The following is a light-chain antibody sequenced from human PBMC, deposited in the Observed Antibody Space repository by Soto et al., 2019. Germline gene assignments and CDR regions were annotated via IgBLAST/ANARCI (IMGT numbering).Light chain of an antibody. CDR1: QSVSSN. Sequence: EIVMTQSPATLSVSPGERATLSCRASQSVSSNLAWYQQKPGQAPRRLIYGASTRATGIPARFSGSGSGTEFTLTISSLQSEEFAVYYCQHYNNWPRTFGQGTKVEIK. CDR3: QHYNNWPRT. CDR2: GAS. V-gene: IGKV3-15*01. J-gene: IGKJ1*01.